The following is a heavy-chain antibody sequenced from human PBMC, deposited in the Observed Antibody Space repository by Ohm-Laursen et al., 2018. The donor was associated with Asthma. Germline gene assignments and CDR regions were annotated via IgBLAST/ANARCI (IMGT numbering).Heavy chain of an antibody. J-gene: IGHJ4*02. D-gene: IGHD4-17*01. CDR1: GFTFSSYA. V-gene: IGHV3-23*01. Sequence: GSLRLSCAASGFTFSSYAMSWARQAPGQGLDWVSAIRGSGGSTYYADSVKGRFTISRDNSKNTLYLQMNRLSAEDTDVYYCAKEHVTVTPDYWGQGTLVAVSA. CDR3: AKEHVTVTPDY. CDR2: IRGSGGST.